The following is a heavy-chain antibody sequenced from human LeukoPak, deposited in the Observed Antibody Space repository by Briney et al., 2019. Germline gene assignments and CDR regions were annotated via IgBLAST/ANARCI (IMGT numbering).Heavy chain of an antibody. Sequence: SETLSLTCTVSGGSISSYYWSRIRQPPGKGLEWIGYIYYSGSTNYNPSLKSRVTISVDTSKNQFSLKLSSVTAADTAVYYCARVQWLYYYYGMDVWGQGTTVTVSS. V-gene: IGHV4-59*01. J-gene: IGHJ6*02. CDR2: IYYSGST. CDR1: GGSISSYY. CDR3: ARVQWLYYYYGMDV. D-gene: IGHD5-24*01.